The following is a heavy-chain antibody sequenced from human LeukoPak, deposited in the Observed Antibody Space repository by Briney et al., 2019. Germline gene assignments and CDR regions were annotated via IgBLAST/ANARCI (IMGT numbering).Heavy chain of an antibody. CDR1: GYTFTGYY. CDR3: AGDNYGSGSYYKW. V-gene: IGHV1-2*02. D-gene: IGHD3-10*01. CDR2: INPNSGGT. Sequence: VASVKVSCKASGYTFTGYYMHWVRQAPGQGLEWMGWINPNSGGTNYAQKFQGRVTMTRDTSISTAYMELSRLRSDDTAVYYCAGDNYGSGSYYKWWGQGTLVTVSS. J-gene: IGHJ4*02.